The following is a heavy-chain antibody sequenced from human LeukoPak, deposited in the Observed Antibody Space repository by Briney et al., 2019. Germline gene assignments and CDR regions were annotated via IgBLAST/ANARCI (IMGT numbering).Heavy chain of an antibody. CDR2: IHYDGRT. CDR1: GGSNSGRY. Sequence: SETLSLTCTVSGGSNSGRYWTWIRQPPGKGLEWIGYIHYDGRTNYNPSFKSRVIISLDTSNNQFSLNLKSVTAADTAAYYCARLVNYGYSDYWGQGTLVTVSS. CDR3: ARLVNYGYSDY. V-gene: IGHV4-59*11. D-gene: IGHD3-22*01. J-gene: IGHJ4*02.